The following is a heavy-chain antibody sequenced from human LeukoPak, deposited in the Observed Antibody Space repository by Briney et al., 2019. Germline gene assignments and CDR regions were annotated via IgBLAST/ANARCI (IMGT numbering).Heavy chain of an antibody. V-gene: IGHV3-21*01. J-gene: IGHJ4*02. Sequence: GGSLRLSCAASGFTFSSYSMNWVRQAPGKGLEWVSSISSSSSYIYYADSVKGRFTISRDNAKNSLYLQMNSLRAEDAAVYYCARQVGAIYFDYWGQGTLVTVSS. CDR2: ISSSSSYI. D-gene: IGHD1-26*01. CDR3: ARQVGAIYFDY. CDR1: GFTFSSYS.